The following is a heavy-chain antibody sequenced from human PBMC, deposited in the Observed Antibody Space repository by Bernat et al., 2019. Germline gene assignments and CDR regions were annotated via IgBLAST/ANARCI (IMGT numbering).Heavy chain of an antibody. J-gene: IGHJ5*02. CDR2: ISSSSSYI. V-gene: IGHV3-21*03. Sequence: EVQLVESGGGLVKPGGSLRLSCAASGFTFSSYSMNWVLQAPGKGLEWVSSISSSSSYIYYADSVKGRFTISRDNAKNSLYLQMNSLSAEDTAVYYCAREASGYSSGWYIGWFDPWGQGTLVTVSS. CDR1: GFTFSSYS. CDR3: AREASGYSSGWYIGWFDP. D-gene: IGHD6-19*01.